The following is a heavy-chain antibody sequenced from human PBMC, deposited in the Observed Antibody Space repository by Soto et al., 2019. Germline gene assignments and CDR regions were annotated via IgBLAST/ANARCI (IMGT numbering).Heavy chain of an antibody. Sequence: QLQLQESGPGLVKPSETLSLTCTVSGGSISSISYYWGWIRQPPGKGLEWIGSIKYSGHTFYNPSRTSRVTMSVDTSKNQFSLRLSSVTAAETAVYYCARVDIAVVPSTTFDYWGQGTLVTVSS. D-gene: IGHD2-2*01. J-gene: IGHJ4*02. CDR2: IKYSGHT. CDR3: ARVDIAVVPSTTFDY. V-gene: IGHV4-39*01. CDR1: GGSISSISYY.